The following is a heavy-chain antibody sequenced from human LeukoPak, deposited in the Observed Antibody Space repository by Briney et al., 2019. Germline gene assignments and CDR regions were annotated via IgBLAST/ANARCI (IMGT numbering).Heavy chain of an antibody. Sequence: GGSLRLSCAASGFTFDDYAMHWVRHAPGKGLEWVSGINWNSGTIGYADSVKGRFTISRDNAKNSLYLQVSSLRTEDTALYYCAKDTQGMTGGFDYWGQGTLVTVSS. CDR2: INWNSGTI. J-gene: IGHJ4*02. CDR3: AKDTQGMTGGFDY. V-gene: IGHV3-9*01. D-gene: IGHD4-23*01. CDR1: GFTFDDYA.